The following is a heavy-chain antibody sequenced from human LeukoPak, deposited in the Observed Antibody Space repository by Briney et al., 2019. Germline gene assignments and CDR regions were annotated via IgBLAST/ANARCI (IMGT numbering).Heavy chain of an antibody. V-gene: IGHV4-34*01. Sequence: SETLSLTCAVYGGSFSGYYWSWIRQPPGKGLEWIGEINHSGSTNYNPSLKSRVTISVDTSKNQFSLKLSSETAADTAVYYCARSGLDHYYYYMDVWGKGTTVTVSS. J-gene: IGHJ6*03. D-gene: IGHD6-19*01. CDR3: ARSGLDHYYYYMDV. CDR1: GGSFSGYY. CDR2: INHSGST.